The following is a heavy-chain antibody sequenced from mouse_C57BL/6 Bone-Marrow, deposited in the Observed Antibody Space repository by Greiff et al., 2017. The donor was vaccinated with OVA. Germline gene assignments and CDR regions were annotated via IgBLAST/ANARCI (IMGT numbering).Heavy chain of an antibody. CDR2: IRSKSNNYAT. J-gene: IGHJ4*01. D-gene: IGHD1-1*01. V-gene: IGHV10-1*01. Sequence: EVNVVESGGGLVQPKGSLKLSCAASGFSFNTYAMNWVRQAPGKGLEWVARIRSKSNNYATYYADSVKDRFTISRDDSESMLYLQMNNLKTEDTAMYYCARWGPITTDYYAMDYWGQGTSVTVSS. CDR3: ARWGPITTDYYAMDY. CDR1: GFSFNTYA.